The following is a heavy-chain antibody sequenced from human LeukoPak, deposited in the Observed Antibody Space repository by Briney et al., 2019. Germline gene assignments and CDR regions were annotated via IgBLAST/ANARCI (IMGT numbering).Heavy chain of an antibody. J-gene: IGHJ1*01. CDR1: EFTFSSYA. V-gene: IGHV3-23*01. D-gene: IGHD6-19*01. CDR3: AKDVVLSGWDFVH. CDR2: IRGDAGST. Sequence: PGGSLRLSCVASEFTFSSYAMTWARQAPGKGLEWVSSIRGDAGSTYYADSVRGRFTISRDNSKNTVYLQMNSLRAEDTAVYYCAKDVVLSGWDFVHWGQGTLVTVSS.